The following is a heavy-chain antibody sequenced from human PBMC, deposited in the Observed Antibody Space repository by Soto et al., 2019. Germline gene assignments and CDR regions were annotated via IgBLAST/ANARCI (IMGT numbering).Heavy chain of an antibody. CDR2: ISGNGVST. Sequence: GGSLRLSCAASGFTFSSYALSWVRQAPGKGLQCVSSISGNGVSTYYADSVKGRFTISRDNSRNTLSLQMNSLRAEDTAVYYCAKVQGSGSGLYYFYYYGMDVWGQGTTVTVSS. D-gene: IGHD3-10*01. CDR1: GFTFSSYA. CDR3: AKVQGSGSGLYYFYYYGMDV. V-gene: IGHV3-23*01. J-gene: IGHJ6*02.